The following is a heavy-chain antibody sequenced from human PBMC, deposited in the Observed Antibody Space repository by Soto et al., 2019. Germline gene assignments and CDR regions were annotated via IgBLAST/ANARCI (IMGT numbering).Heavy chain of an antibody. CDR2: IKTDASEK. J-gene: IGHJ2*01. D-gene: IGHD3-10*01. V-gene: IGHV3-7*01. CDR3: ARDSGDGSGSSVNHDLVC. CDR1: GFTIRSYW. Sequence: EEQLVASGGGLVQPGGSLRLSCAASGFTIRSYWMSWVRQAPGKGLEWLATIKTDASEKKYVDSVKGRFTVSRDNAKNSLYLQMDSLRAEDTAVYYCARDSGDGSGSSVNHDLVCWGRGTLVTVSS.